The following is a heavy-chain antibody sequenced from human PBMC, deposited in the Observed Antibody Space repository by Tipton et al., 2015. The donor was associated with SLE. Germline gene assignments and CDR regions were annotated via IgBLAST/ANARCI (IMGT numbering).Heavy chain of an antibody. CDR1: GGSISSSSYY. Sequence: TLSLTCTVSGGSISSSSYYWGWIRQPPGKGLEWIGSIYYSGSTYYNPSLKSRVTISVDTSKNLFSLKLSSVTAADTAVYYCAARGIAAAGTIWYFDLWGRGTLVTVSS. V-gene: IGHV4-39*07. D-gene: IGHD6-13*01. CDR2: IYYSGST. J-gene: IGHJ2*01. CDR3: AARGIAAAGTIWYFDL.